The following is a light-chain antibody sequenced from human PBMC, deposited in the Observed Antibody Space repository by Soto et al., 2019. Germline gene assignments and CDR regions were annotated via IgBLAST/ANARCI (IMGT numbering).Light chain of an antibody. V-gene: IGLV1-44*01. CDR2: SNN. Sequence: QSVLTQPPSASGAPGQRVTISCSGSSSNIGSHPINWYQQLPGTAPKLLIYSNNQRPSGVPDRFSGSKSGTSASLAISGLQSEDEADYYCAAWDDSLNGRVFGGGTKVTVL. CDR3: AAWDDSLNGRV. CDR1: SSNIGSHP. J-gene: IGLJ2*01.